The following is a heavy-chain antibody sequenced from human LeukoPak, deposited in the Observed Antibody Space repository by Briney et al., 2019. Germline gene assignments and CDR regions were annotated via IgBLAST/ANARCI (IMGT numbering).Heavy chain of an antibody. Sequence: ASVKVSCKASGYTFTSYDINWVRQATGQGLEWMGWMNPNSGNTGYAQKFQGRVTMTEDTSTDTAYMELSSLRSEDTAVYYCATKLTVVRGVKNDYWGQGTLVTVSS. CDR1: GYTFTSYD. J-gene: IGHJ4*02. CDR3: ATKLTVVRGVKNDY. V-gene: IGHV1-8*02. CDR2: MNPNSGNT. D-gene: IGHD3-10*01.